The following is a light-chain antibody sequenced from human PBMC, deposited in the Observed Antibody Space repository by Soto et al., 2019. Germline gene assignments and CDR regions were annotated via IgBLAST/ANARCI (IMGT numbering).Light chain of an antibody. V-gene: IGLV2-14*01. CDR2: DVS. CDR3: SSYTSSSLYV. CDR1: SSDVGDYNY. J-gene: IGLJ1*01. Sequence: QSALTQPASVSGSHGQSITVSCTGTSSDVGDYNYVSWYQQRPGKAPKLMIFDVSNRPSGVSNRFSGSKSGNTASLTISGLQAEDEADYYCSSYTSSSLYVFGTGTKLTVL.